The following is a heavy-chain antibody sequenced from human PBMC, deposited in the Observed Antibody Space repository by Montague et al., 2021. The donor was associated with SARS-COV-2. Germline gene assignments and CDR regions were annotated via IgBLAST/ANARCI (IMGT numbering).Heavy chain of an antibody. V-gene: IGHV4-39*02. Sequence: SETLSLTCTVSGGSISSSSYYWGWIRQPPGQGLEWIGSICYSGSSYSNPSLKSRVSISIATSKNHFSLKLSSVTAADTAVYYCAGKASRGITIFGVVTASYYLDYWGQGTLVTVSS. CDR1: GGSISSSSYY. CDR3: AGKASRGITIFGVVTASYYLDY. CDR2: ICYSGSS. J-gene: IGHJ4*02. D-gene: IGHD3-3*01.